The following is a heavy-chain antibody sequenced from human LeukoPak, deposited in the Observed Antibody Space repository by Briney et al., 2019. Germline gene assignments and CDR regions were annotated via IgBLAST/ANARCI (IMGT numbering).Heavy chain of an antibody. CDR2: IFSNDEK. V-gene: IGHV2-26*01. Sequence: SGPVLVKPTETLTLTCTVSLFSLSDARMGLSWIRQPPGKALEWLAHIFSNDEKSYSTSLKSRLTISKDTSKSQVVLTMTNMDPVDTATYYCARIWGMASQFDYWGQGTLVTVSS. J-gene: IGHJ4*02. CDR1: LFSLSDARMG. CDR3: ARIWGMASQFDY. D-gene: IGHD3-16*01.